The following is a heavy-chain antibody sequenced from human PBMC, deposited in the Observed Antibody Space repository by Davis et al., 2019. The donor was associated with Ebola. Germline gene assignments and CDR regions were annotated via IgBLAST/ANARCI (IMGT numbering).Heavy chain of an antibody. J-gene: IGHJ4*02. Sequence: SQTLSLTCAISGDSVSSHRGAWNWIRQSPSRGLEWLGRTYYRSKWYNDYAVSVKSRITINPDTSKNQFSLQLNSVTSADTAVYYCARGLRPFDYWGQGALVAVSS. CDR3: ARGLRPFDY. CDR1: GDSVSSHRGA. V-gene: IGHV6-1*01. CDR2: TYYRSKWYN.